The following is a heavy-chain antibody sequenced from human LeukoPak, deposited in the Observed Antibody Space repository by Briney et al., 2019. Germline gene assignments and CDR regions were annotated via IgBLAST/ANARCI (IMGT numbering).Heavy chain of an antibody. V-gene: IGHV4-34*01. CDR2: INHSGST. CDR1: GGSFSGYY. CDR3: ARGADFWWAYSSSSRAFDT. J-gene: IGHJ3*02. D-gene: IGHD6-6*01. Sequence: PSETLSLTCAVYGGSFSGYYWSWIRQPPGKGLEWIGEINHSGSTNYNPSLKSRVTISVDTSKNQFSLKLSSVTAADTAVYYCARGADFWWAYSSSSRAFDTWGQGTMVTVSS.